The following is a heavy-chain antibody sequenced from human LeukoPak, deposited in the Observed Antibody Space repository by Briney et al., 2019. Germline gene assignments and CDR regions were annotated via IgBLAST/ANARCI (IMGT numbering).Heavy chain of an antibody. J-gene: IGHJ6*03. CDR3: ARSTAVTSYYYYYYYMDG. CDR2: LAWSDDT. D-gene: IGHD4-17*01. V-gene: IGHV2-70*11. Sequence: SGPALSKPTQTLTLTFTSSGFSLSTRGMCVSCILHPPVQARARLTRLAWSDDTYYSTTLKTSLTISKDTSKLQVVLTMTNMDPVDTATYYCARSTAVTSYYYYYYYMDGWGKGTTVTVSS. CDR1: GFSLSTRGMC.